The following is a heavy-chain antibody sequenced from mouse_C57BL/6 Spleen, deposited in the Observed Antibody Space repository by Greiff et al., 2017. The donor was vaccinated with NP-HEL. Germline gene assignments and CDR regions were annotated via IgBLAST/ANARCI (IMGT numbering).Heavy chain of an antibody. CDR2: IDPENGDT. D-gene: IGHD1-1*01. Sequence: VQLKESGAELVRPGASVKLSCTASGFNIKDDYMHWVKQRPEQGLEWIGWIDPENGDTEYASKFQGKATITADTSSNTAYLQLSSLTSEDTAVYYCTRVGSSHWYFDVWGTGTTVTVSS. CDR3: TRVGSSHWYFDV. J-gene: IGHJ1*03. V-gene: IGHV14-4*01. CDR1: GFNIKDDY.